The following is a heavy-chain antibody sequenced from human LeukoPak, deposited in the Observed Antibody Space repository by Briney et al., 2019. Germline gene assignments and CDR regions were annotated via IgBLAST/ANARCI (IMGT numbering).Heavy chain of an antibody. D-gene: IGHD2-2*01. CDR1: GFTFSSYA. J-gene: IGHJ4*02. Sequence: GGSLRLSCAASGFTFSSYAMSWVRQAPGKGLEWVSAIGGSGGSTYYADSVKGRFTISRDNSKNTLYLQMNSLRADDTAVYYCAKVGYPGNDYWGQGTLVTVSS. CDR2: IGGSGGST. CDR3: AKVGYPGNDY. V-gene: IGHV3-23*01.